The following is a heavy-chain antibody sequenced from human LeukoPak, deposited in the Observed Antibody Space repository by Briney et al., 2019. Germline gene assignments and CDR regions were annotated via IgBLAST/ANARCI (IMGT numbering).Heavy chain of an antibody. CDR3: ARGMAAMATYYFDY. V-gene: IGHV4-59*01. CDR2: IYYSGST. Sequence: SETLSLTCTVSGGSISSYYWSWIRQPPGKGLEWIGYIYYSGSTNYNPSLKSRVTISVDTSKNQFSLKLSSVTAADTAVYYCARGMAAMATYYFDYWGQGTLVTVSS. CDR1: GGSISSYY. D-gene: IGHD5-18*01. J-gene: IGHJ4*02.